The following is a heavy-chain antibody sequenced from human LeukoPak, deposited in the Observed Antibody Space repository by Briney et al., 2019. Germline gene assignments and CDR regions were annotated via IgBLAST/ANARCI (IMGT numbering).Heavy chain of an antibody. CDR1: GYTFTSYG. CDR3: ARWGGLYSSSSSPPAY. J-gene: IGHJ4*02. V-gene: IGHV1-18*01. Sequence: ASVKVSCKASGYTFTSYGISWVRQAPGQGLEWMGWISAYNGNTNYAQKLQGRVTMTTDTSTSTAYMELRSLRSDDTAVYYCARWGGLYSSSSSPPAYWGQGTLVTVSS. CDR2: ISAYNGNT. D-gene: IGHD6-6*01.